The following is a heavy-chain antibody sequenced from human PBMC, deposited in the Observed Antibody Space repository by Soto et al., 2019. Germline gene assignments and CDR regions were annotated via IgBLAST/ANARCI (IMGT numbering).Heavy chain of an antibody. V-gene: IGHV3-23*01. D-gene: IGHD5-18*01. Sequence: EVHLLESGGGLVQPGGSLRLSCAASELSSSNHAMTWVRKAPRKGLESATGFSSTDDGAYYADSVKGRFTISRDNSRSTLYLQMKSLRVEDTAVNYCASGGLHGYTNGGLSYFHSWGQGTLVTVSA. CDR1: ELSSSNHA. CDR3: ASGGLHGYTNGGLSYFHS. CDR2: FSSTDDGA. J-gene: IGHJ4*02.